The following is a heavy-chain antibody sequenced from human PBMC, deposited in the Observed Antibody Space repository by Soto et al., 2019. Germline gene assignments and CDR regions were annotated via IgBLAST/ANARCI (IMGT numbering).Heavy chain of an antibody. CDR3: GTLQFSRWLY. V-gene: IGHV3-72*01. J-gene: IGHJ4*02. CDR1: GFTLSDHF. CDR2: TKHKAASYTT. Sequence: GGSLRLSCAASGFTLSDHFMEWVRQAPGKGLEWVGRTKHKAASYTTDYAASVNGRFTISRDDSKNSLYLQMNSLKAEDRAMYYCGTLQFSRWLYWGLGTLVTVSS. D-gene: IGHD4-4*01.